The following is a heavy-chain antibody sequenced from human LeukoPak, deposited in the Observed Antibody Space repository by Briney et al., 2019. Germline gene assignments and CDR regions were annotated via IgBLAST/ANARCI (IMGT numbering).Heavy chain of an antibody. CDR1: GGSFSGYY. V-gene: IGHV4-34*01. Sequence: SETLSLTCAVYGGSFSGYYWSWIRQPPGKGLEWIGEINHSGSTNYNPSLKSRVTISVDTSKNQFSLKLSSVTAADTAVYYCARGIPKWGYYREAYNWFDPWGQGTLVTVSS. J-gene: IGHJ5*02. CDR3: ARGIPKWGYYREAYNWFDP. CDR2: INHSGST. D-gene: IGHD3-22*01.